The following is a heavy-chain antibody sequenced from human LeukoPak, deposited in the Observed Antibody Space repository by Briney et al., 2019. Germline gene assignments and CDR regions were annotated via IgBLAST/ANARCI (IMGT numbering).Heavy chain of an antibody. Sequence: PSETLSLTCTVSGGSISSSSYYWSWIRQPAGKGLEWIGSIYYSGSTYYNPSLKSRVTISVDTSKNQFSLKLSSVTAADTAVYYCARAPTPRITMIVVVKGRRYDAFDIWGQGTMITVSS. D-gene: IGHD3-22*01. V-gene: IGHV4-39*07. J-gene: IGHJ3*02. CDR2: IYYSGST. CDR1: GGSISSSSYY. CDR3: ARAPTPRITMIVVVKGRRYDAFDI.